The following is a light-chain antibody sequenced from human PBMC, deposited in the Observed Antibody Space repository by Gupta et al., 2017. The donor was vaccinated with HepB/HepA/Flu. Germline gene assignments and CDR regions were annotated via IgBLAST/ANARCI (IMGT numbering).Light chain of an antibody. Sequence: DIQLHMPRSSLSASLVDRVNITCRASQGISNYLAWYQQTPGKAPKLLIYTASTLQSGVPSRSSGSGSGTEFTLTINSLQPEDFATYYCQHRHSYPITFGQGTRLEIK. J-gene: IGKJ5*01. CDR1: QGISNY. V-gene: IGKV1-9*01. CDR2: TAS. CDR3: QHRHSYPIT.